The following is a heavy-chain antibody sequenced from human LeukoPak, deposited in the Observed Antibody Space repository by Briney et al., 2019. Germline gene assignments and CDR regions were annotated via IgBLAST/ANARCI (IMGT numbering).Heavy chain of an antibody. CDR1: GGSISSYY. CDR3: ARVPAKKWEVSGGYYFDY. J-gene: IGHJ4*02. D-gene: IGHD1-26*01. CDR2: IYYSGST. V-gene: IGHV4-59*01. Sequence: SETLSLTCTVSGGSISSYYWSWIRQPPGKGLEWIGYIYYSGSTNYNPSLKSRVTISVDTSKNQFSLKLSSVTAADTAVYYCARVPAKKWEVSGGYYFDYWGQGTLVTVSS.